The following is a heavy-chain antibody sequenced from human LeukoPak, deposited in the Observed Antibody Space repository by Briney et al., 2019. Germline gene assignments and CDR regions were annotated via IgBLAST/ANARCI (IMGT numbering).Heavy chain of an antibody. J-gene: IGHJ4*02. CDR2: VYYFGNA. CDR3: ATHKEGCYFES. V-gene: IGHV4-39*01. CDR1: GGSITTSRYY. Sequence: SETLSLTCSVSGGSITTSRYYWGWIRQSPGKGLEWIGSVYYFGNAYYRPSLMSRATISIDTSKKRISLNLTSVTARDTAIYYCATHKEGCYFESWGQRTLVTVSS. D-gene: IGHD3-10*01.